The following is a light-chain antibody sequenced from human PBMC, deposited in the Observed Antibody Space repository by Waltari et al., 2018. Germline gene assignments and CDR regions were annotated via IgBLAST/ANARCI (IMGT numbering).Light chain of an antibody. V-gene: IGLV2-11*01. Sequence: QSALTQPRSVSGSPGQSVTISCTGTSSDVGGYNYVSWYQQHPGKAPKLMIYDVSKRPSGVADRCSGSKAGNTASLTISGLQAEEEADYYCCSYAGSYTLVFGGGTKLTVL. CDR3: CSYAGSYTLV. CDR1: SSDVGGYNY. CDR2: DVS. J-gene: IGLJ2*01.